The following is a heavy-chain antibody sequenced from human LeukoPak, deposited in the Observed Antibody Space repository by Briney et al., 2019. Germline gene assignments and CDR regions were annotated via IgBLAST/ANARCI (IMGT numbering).Heavy chain of an antibody. V-gene: IGHV4-4*07. CDR1: GGSFSGYY. Sequence: PSETLSLTCAVYGGSFSGYYWSWIRQPAGKGLEWIGRIYTSGSTNYNASLKSRVSMSVDTSKNQFSLKLSSVTAADTAVFYCARENSGSYREFDYWGQRTLVTVSS. D-gene: IGHD1-26*01. CDR3: ARENSGSYREFDY. J-gene: IGHJ4*02. CDR2: IYTSGST.